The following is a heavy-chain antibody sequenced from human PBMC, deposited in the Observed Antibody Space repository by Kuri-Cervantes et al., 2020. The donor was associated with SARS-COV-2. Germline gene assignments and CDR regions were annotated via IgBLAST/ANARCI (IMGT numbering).Heavy chain of an antibody. V-gene: IGHV3-21*01. D-gene: IGHD2-2*02. CDR1: GFTLSSHT. CDR3: ARGVVPAAIRYYYYYYYMDV. CDR2: ISSSSSYI. J-gene: IGHJ6*03. Sequence: GGSLRLSCAASGFTLSSHTMNWVRQAPGKGLEWVSSISSSSSYIFYADSVKGRFTISRDNAKNSLYLQMNSLRAEDTAVYYCARGVVPAAIRYYYYYYYMDVWGKGTTVTVSS.